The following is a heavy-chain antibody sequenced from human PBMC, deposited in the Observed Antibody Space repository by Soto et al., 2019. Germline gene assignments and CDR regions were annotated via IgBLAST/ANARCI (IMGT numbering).Heavy chain of an antibody. J-gene: IGHJ6*03. Sequence: SQTLSLTCAISGDSVSSNSAAWNWIRQSPSRGLEWLGRTYYRSKWYNDYAVSVKSRITINPDTSKNQFSLQLNSVTPEDTAVYYCARAVATITAPYYYYYYMDVWGKGTTVTVSS. D-gene: IGHD5-12*01. CDR2: TYYRSKWYN. CDR3: ARAVATITAPYYYYYYMDV. CDR1: GDSVSSNSAA. V-gene: IGHV6-1*01.